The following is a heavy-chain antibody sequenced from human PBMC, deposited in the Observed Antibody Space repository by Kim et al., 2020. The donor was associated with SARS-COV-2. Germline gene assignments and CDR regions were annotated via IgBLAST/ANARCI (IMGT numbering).Heavy chain of an antibody. J-gene: IGHJ6*01. CDR1: GYSISSGYY. CDR2: IYHSGST. V-gene: IGHV4-38-2*02. D-gene: IGHD3-9*01. Sequence: SETLSLTCTVSGYSISSGYYWGWIRQPPGKGLEWIGSIYHSGSTYYNPSLKSRVTISVDTSKNQFSLKLSSVTAADTAVYYCARDGGRRYFEWLPDYYYG. CDR3: ARDGGRRYFEWLPDYYYG.